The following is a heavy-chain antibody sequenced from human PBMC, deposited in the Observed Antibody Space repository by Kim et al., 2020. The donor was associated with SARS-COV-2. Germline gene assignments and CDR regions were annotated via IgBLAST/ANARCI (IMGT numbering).Heavy chain of an antibody. J-gene: IGHJ4*02. CDR3: AKYYYDSSGYLGGFDY. D-gene: IGHD3-22*01. V-gene: IGHV3-30*18. CDR2: ISYDGSNK. CDR1: GFTFSSYG. Sequence: GGSLRLSCAASGFTFSSYGMHWVRQAPGKGLEWVAVISYDGSNKYYADSVKGRFTISRDNSKNTLYLQMNSLRAEDTAVYYCAKYYYDSSGYLGGFDYWGQGTLVTVSS.